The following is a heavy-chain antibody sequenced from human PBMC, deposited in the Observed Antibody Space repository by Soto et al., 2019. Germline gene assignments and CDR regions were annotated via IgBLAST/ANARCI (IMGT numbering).Heavy chain of an antibody. D-gene: IGHD5-12*01. Sequence: QVQLQESGPGLVKPSGTLSLTCAVSGGSIASGVWWSCVRQPPGKGLEWIGEISHDGKTNYNPSLKSRLSMSVDNSKNQLFLNVTSMTAADTAVYYCARDREYSRGYFDPWGQGTLVTVSS. CDR3: ARDREYSRGYFDP. CDR1: GGSIASGVW. CDR2: ISHDGKT. J-gene: IGHJ5*02. V-gene: IGHV4-4*02.